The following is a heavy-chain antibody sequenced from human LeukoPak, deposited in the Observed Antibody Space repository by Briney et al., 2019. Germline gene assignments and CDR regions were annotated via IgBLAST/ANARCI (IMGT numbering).Heavy chain of an antibody. CDR2: IYYSGST. CDR1: GGSISSSSYY. CDR3: ARVVYSYGFKSYYYYMDV. J-gene: IGHJ6*03. D-gene: IGHD5-18*01. Sequence: SETLSLTCTVSGGSISSSSYYWGWIRQPPGKGLEWVGSIYYSGSTYYNPSLKSRVTISVDTSKNQFSLKLSSVTAADTAVYYCARVVYSYGFKSYYYYMDVWGKGTTVTVSS. V-gene: IGHV4-39*01.